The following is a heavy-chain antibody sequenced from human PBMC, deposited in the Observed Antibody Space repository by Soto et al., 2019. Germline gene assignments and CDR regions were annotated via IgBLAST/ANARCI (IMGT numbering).Heavy chain of an antibody. J-gene: IGHJ6*02. CDR1: GDGVSCKSEA. CDR2: TYYRSKWYN. V-gene: IGHV6-1*01. Sequence: WQTFSLKCVFSGDGVSCKSEAWNWIRQSPSRGLEWLGRTYYRSKWYNDYAVSVKGRISINPDTSKNLFSLQLNSVTPEDTAVYYCARDRKGGDVMDVWGQGTTVTVSS. D-gene: IGHD3-16*01. CDR3: ARDRKGGDVMDV.